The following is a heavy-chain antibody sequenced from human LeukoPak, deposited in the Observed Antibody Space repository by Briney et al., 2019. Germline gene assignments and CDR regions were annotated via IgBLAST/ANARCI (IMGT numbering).Heavy chain of an antibody. V-gene: IGHV3-30*02. J-gene: IGHJ4*02. D-gene: IGHD5-12*01. CDR2: IRYDGSNK. CDR1: GFTFSSYG. CDR3: AKAVGRYSGYEAMFDY. Sequence: PGGSLRLSCAASGFTFSSYGMHWVRQAPGKGLEWVAFIRYDGSNKYYADSVKGRFTISRDNSKNTLYLQMNSLRAEDTAVYYCAKAVGRYSGYEAMFDYWGQGTLVTVSS.